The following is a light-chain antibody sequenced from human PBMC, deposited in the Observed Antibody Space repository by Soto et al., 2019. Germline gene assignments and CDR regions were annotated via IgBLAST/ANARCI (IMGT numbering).Light chain of an antibody. CDR1: QSVSSSY. V-gene: IGKV3-20*01. CDR2: GAS. CDR3: QQYGSSPWT. Sequence: EIVLTQSPGTLSLSPGERATLSCRASQSVSSSYLAWYQQKPGQAPRLLIYGASSRAPGIPDRFSGSGSGTDFTLTISRLEPEDVGVYYCQQYGSSPWTFGQGTKVEIK. J-gene: IGKJ1*01.